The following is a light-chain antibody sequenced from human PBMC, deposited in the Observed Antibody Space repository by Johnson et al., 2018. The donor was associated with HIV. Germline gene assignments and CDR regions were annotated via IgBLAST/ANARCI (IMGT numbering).Light chain of an antibody. CDR2: ENN. CDR3: GTWDSSLSACV. J-gene: IGLJ1*01. Sequence: QSLLTQPPSVSAAPGQKVTISCSGSSSNIGNNYVSWYQQLPGTAPKLLIYENNKRPSGIPDRFSGSKSGTSATLGITGLQTGDEADYYCGTWDSSLSACVFGTGTKVTVL. CDR1: SSNIGNNY. V-gene: IGLV1-51*02.